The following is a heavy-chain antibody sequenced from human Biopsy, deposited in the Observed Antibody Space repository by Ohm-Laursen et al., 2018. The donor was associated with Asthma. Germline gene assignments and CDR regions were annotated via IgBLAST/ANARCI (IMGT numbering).Heavy chain of an antibody. D-gene: IGHD5-24*01. CDR1: GGSISSGGYS. CDR2: IYHSGST. Sequence: TLSLTCAVSGGSISSGGYSWSWIRQPPGKGLEWIGNIYHSGSTYYNPSLKSRVPISVDRSKNQFSLKLRSVTAADTAVYYCARVKDGYNFDYWGQGTLVTVSS. J-gene: IGHJ4*02. CDR3: ARVKDGYNFDY. V-gene: IGHV4-30-2*01.